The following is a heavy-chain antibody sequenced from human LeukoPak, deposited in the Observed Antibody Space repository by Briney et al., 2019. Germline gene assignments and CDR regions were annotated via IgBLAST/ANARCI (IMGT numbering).Heavy chain of an antibody. V-gene: IGHV3-11*04. CDR2: ISSSGSTI. Sequence: PGGSLRLSCAASAFTFSDYYMTRIRQAPGKGLEWLSYISSSGSTIYYADSVKGRFTISRDNAKNTLYLQMNSLRAEDTAVYYCASGLETFDPWGQGTLVTVSS. J-gene: IGHJ5*02. CDR1: AFTFSDYY. CDR3: ASGLETFDP.